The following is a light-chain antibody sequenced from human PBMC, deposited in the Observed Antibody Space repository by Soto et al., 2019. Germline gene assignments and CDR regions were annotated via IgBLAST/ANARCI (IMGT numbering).Light chain of an antibody. Sequence: EIVLTQSPVTLSLSPGERATLSCRASQSVSSSYLAWYQQKPGQAPRLLIYGASSRATGIPDRFSGSGSETDFTLTIIRLEPEDFAVYYCQQYGSSPSTFGQGTRLEIK. CDR1: QSVSSSY. J-gene: IGKJ5*01. CDR2: GAS. CDR3: QQYGSSPST. V-gene: IGKV3-20*01.